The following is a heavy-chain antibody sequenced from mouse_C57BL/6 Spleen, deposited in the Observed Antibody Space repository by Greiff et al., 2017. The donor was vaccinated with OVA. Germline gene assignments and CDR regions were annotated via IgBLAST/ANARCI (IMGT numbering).Heavy chain of an antibody. CDR1: GYTFTDYN. V-gene: IGHV1-22*01. CDR2: INPNNGGT. J-gene: IGHJ3*01. Sequence: EVQLQQSGPELVKPGASVKMSCKASGYTFTDYNMHWVKQSHGKSLEWIGYINPNNGGTSYNQKFKGKATLTVNNSSSTAYMGLRSLTSEDSAVYYCAIYGSSYWFAYWGQGTLVTVSA. CDR3: AIYGSSYWFAY. D-gene: IGHD1-1*01.